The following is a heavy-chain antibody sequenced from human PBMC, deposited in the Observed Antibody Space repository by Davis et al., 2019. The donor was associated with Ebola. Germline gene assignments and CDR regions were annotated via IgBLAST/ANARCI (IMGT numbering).Heavy chain of an antibody. CDR1: GFTFSDYY. V-gene: IGHV3-11*06. J-gene: IGHJ4*02. D-gene: IGHD3-3*01. CDR2: ISTGST. Sequence: PGGSLRLSCAASGFTFSDYYMTWVRQAPGKGLEWISYISTGSTYSSYGDSVKGRFTISRDNSENTLYLQMNSLTADDTAVYYCARAVFHEVLDYWGQGTPVTVSS. CDR3: ARAVFHEVLDY.